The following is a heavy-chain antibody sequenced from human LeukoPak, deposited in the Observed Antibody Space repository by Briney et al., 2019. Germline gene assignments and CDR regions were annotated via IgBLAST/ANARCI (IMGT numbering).Heavy chain of an antibody. CDR2: IYSGAGT. CDR3: ASVSYSSSWYDY. D-gene: IGHD6-13*01. V-gene: IGHV3-53*01. Sequence: QAGGSLRLSCAASGFTVSSNYMSWVRQAPGKGLEWVSVIYSGAGTYYADSVKGRFTISRDNSKNTLYLQMNSLRPEDTAVYYCASVSYSSSWYDYWGQGTLVTVSS. CDR1: GFTVSSNY. J-gene: IGHJ4*02.